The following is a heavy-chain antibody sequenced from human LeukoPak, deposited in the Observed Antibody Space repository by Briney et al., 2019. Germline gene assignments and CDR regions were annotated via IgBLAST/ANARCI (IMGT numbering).Heavy chain of an antibody. CDR3: ARGFDIVVVPAAMPVGWFDP. Sequence: ASVTVSCKASRYTFTSYGISWVRQAPGQGLEWMGWISAYNGNTNYAQKLQGRVTMTTDTSTSTAYMELRSLRSDDTAVYYCARGFDIVVVPAAMPVGWFDPWGQGTLVTVSS. J-gene: IGHJ5*02. CDR2: ISAYNGNT. D-gene: IGHD2-2*01. V-gene: IGHV1-18*01. CDR1: RYTFTSYG.